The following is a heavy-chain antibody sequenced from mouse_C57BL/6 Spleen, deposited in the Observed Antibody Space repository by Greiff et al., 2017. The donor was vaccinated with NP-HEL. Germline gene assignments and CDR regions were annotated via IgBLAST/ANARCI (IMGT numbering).Heavy chain of an antibody. Sequence: VQLQQPGAELVRPGSSVKLSCTASGYTFTSYWMHWVKQRPIQGLEWIGNIDPSDSETHYNQKFQDKATLTVDQSSSTAYMQLSRLTSEDSAVYYCARKTYGSSHAYAMDYWGQGTSVTVSS. V-gene: IGHV1-52*01. CDR1: GYTFTSYW. CDR3: ARKTYGSSHAYAMDY. J-gene: IGHJ4*01. D-gene: IGHD1-1*01. CDR2: IDPSDSET.